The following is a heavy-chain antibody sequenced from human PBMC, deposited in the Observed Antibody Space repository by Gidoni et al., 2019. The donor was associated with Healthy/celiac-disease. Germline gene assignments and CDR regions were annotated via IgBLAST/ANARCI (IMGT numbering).Heavy chain of an antibody. CDR2: ISGSGGST. J-gene: IGHJ6*03. CDR3: AKERPYYYYMDV. CDR1: SLTFSSYA. Sequence: EVQLFESACGLVQPGGSLRLSCAASSLTFSSYAMSWVRQAPGKGFEWISAISGSGGSTYYADYVKGRFTISRDNPKNTLYLKTNSLRAEDTAVYYCAKERPYYYYMDVWGKGTTVTVSS. D-gene: IGHD6-6*01. V-gene: IGHV3-23*01.